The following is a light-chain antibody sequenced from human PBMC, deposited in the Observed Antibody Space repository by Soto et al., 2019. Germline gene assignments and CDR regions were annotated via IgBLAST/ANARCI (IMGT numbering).Light chain of an antibody. J-gene: IGLJ1*01. V-gene: IGLV2-11*01. CDR1: SSDVGGYNY. Sequence: QSALTQPRSVSGSPGQSVTVSCTGTSSDVGGYNYVSWYRQYPGEAPKLMIYDVNKRPSGVPDRFSGSKSGNTASLTISGIQAEDEADYYCCSYAGSKTHYVSETGP. CDR3: CSYAGSKTHYV. CDR2: DVN.